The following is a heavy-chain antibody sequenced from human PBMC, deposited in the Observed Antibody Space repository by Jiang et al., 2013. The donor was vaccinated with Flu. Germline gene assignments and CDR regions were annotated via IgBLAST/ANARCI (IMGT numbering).Heavy chain of an antibody. J-gene: IGHJ6*02. CDR1: GGSISSYY. V-gene: IGHV4-59*08. CDR3: ARSYCGGDCYSMFGYSYYGMDV. Sequence: GLVKPSETLSLTCTVSGGSISSYYWSWIRQPPGKGLEWIGYIHNSGTTNYNPSLKSRVTISIDTSTNQFSLKLISVTAPDTAVYYCARSYCGGDCYSMFGYSYYGMDVWGQGDHGHRLL. CDR2: IHNSGTT. D-gene: IGHD2-21*02.